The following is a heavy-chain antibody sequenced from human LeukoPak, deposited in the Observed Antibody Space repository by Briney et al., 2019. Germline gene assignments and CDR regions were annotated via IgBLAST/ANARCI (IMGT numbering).Heavy chain of an antibody. CDR1: GFTFYNYD. CDR3: QYGSGSYYNIPDNWFDP. CDR2: IQYDGGNE. V-gene: IGHV3-30*02. D-gene: IGHD3-10*01. Sequence: GGSQRLSCTASGFTFYNYDMHWVRQAPGKGLEWVSFIQYDGGNEYYADSVKGRFTISRDNAKNSLYLHMNSLRAEDTAVYYCQYGSGSYYNIPDNWFDPWGQGTLVTVSS. J-gene: IGHJ5*02.